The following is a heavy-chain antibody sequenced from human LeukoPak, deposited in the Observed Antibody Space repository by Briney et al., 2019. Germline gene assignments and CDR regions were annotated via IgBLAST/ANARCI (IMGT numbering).Heavy chain of an antibody. J-gene: IGHJ4*02. CDR2: IYYSGST. CDR3: ARGQRRLQDY. CDR1: GDSITSLY. V-gene: IGHV4-59*01. Sequence: SETLSLTCTVSGDSITSLYWSWIRQSPGKGLEWIGYIYYSGSTNFHPSPQSRVTISLDTSKSQISLKLSSVTAADTAVYYCARGQRRLQDYWGQGTLVTVSS.